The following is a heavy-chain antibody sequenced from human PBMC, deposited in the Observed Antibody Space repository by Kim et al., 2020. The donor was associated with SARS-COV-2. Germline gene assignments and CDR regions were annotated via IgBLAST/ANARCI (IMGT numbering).Heavy chain of an antibody. V-gene: IGHV1-8*01. CDR2: MNPNSGNT. CDR1: GYTFTSYD. Sequence: ASVKVSCKASGYTFTSYDINWVRQATGQGLEWMGWMNPNSGNTGYAQKFQGRVTMTRNTSISTAYMELSSLRSEDTAVYYCARARKTNRRGGGQLYYFDYWGQGTLVTVSS. J-gene: IGHJ4*02. D-gene: IGHD2-15*01. CDR3: ARARKTNRRGGGQLYYFDY.